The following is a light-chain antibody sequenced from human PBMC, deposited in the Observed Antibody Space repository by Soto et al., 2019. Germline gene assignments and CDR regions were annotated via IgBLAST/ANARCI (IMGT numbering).Light chain of an antibody. V-gene: IGKV3-20*01. CDR1: QSVSSSY. CDR2: AAT. Sequence: EIVLTQSPGTLSLSPGERATLSCRASQSVSSSYLGWYQQRPGQAPRLLIYAATSRVTGIPDRFSGRGSGTDFTLTITRLEPEDFAVYYCQQYGSTPRTFGQGTKVDIK. CDR3: QQYGSTPRT. J-gene: IGKJ1*01.